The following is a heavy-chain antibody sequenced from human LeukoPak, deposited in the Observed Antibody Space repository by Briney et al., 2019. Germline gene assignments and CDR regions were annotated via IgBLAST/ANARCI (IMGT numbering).Heavy chain of an antibody. CDR2: IYHSGST. V-gene: IGHV4-38-2*02. CDR1: GYSISSGYY. CDR3: ARRLKDYYYYYMDV. J-gene: IGHJ6*03. Sequence: SETLSLTCTVSGYSISSGYYWGWIRQPPGKGLEWIGSIYHSGSTYYNPSLKSRVTISVDTSKNQFSLKLSSVTAADTAVYYCARRLKDYYYYYMDVWGKGTTVTVSS.